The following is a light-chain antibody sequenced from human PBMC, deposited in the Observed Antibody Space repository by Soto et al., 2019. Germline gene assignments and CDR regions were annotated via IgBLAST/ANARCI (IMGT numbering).Light chain of an antibody. CDR2: EVS. Sequence: QSVLTQPASVSGSPGQSITISCTRTSSDVGSYNLVSWYQQHPGKAPKLMIYEVSKRPSGVSNRFSGSKSGNTASLTISGPQAEDEADYYCYSYAGSSTYVFGTGTKVTVL. J-gene: IGLJ1*01. CDR1: SSDVGSYNL. CDR3: YSYAGSSTYV. V-gene: IGLV2-23*02.